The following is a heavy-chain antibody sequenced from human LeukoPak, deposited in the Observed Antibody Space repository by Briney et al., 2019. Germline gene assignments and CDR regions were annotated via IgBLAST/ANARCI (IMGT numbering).Heavy chain of an antibody. CDR2: IQYDESDK. Sequence: PGGSLRLSCAASGFTFSSMHWVRQAPGKGLEWVAFIQYDESDKYYADSVRGRLTISRDNSKNTLYLQMNSLRAEDTAVYYCAREGGIIVAGKFDSWGQGTLVTVSS. J-gene: IGHJ4*02. CDR3: AREGGIIVAGKFDS. V-gene: IGHV3-30*02. CDR1: GFTFSS. D-gene: IGHD6-19*01.